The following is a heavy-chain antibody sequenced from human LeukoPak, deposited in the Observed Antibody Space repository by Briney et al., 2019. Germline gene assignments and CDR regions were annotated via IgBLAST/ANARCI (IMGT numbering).Heavy chain of an antibody. CDR1: GGTFSSYA. CDR3: ARYTKEYSSFDYFDY. J-gene: IGHJ4*02. V-gene: IGHV1-69*13. D-gene: IGHD6-6*01. Sequence: SVKVSCKASGGTFSSYAISWVRQAPGQGLGWMGGIIPIFGTANYAQKFQGRVTITADESTSTAYMELSSLRSEDTAVYYCARYTKEYSSFDYFDYWGQGTLVTVSS. CDR2: IIPIFGTA.